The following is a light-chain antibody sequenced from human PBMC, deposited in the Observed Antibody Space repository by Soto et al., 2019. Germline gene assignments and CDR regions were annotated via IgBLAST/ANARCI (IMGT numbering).Light chain of an antibody. CDR2: DVN. J-gene: IGLJ1*01. Sequence: QSALAQPPSASGSPGQSVTISCTGTSSDVGGYIFVSWYQQHPGKAPKLMIYDVNKRPSGVPDRFSGSKSDNTASLTVSGLQADDEADYYCVSYAGGTCVFGTGTKVTVL. V-gene: IGLV2-8*01. CDR1: SSDVGGYIF. CDR3: VSYAGGTCV.